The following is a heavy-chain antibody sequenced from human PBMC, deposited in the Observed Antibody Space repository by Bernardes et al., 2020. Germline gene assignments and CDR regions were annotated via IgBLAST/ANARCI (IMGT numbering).Heavy chain of an antibody. V-gene: IGHV1-18*01. Sequence: ASVTVSCKASGYTFTSYGISWVRQAPGQGLEWMGWINVYSGNTNYAQKLQGRITMTTDISTSTAYMELRSLRAEDTAVYYCARERVRYSSALDWHFDLWGRGTRVTVSS. CDR1: GYTFTSYG. J-gene: IGHJ2*01. CDR3: ARERVRYSSALDWHFDL. D-gene: IGHD6-19*01. CDR2: INVYSGNT.